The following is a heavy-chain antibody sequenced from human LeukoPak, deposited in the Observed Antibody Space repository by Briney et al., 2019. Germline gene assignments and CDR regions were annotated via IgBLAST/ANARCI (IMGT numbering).Heavy chain of an antibody. CDR2: ISGSGGST. V-gene: IGHV3-23*01. Sequence: GGSLRLSCAASGFTFRSYAMSWVRQAPGKGLEWVSAISGSGGSTYYADSVKGRFTISRDNSKNTLYLQMNSLRAEDTAVYYCAKHIVVVPAAVLPYYFDYWGQGTLVTVSS. CDR3: AKHIVVVPAAVLPYYFDY. J-gene: IGHJ4*02. D-gene: IGHD2-2*01. CDR1: GFTFRSYA.